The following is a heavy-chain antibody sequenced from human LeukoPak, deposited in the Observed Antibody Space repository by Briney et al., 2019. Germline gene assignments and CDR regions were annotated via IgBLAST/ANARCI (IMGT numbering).Heavy chain of an antibody. CDR2: IDTSGST. CDR1: GGSISSYF. CDR3: ARDFPPLVVTPHDAFDI. V-gene: IGHV4-4*07. Sequence: PSETLSLTCTVSGGSISSYFWSWIRQPAAKGLEWIGRIDTSGSTNYNPSLKSRVTMSVDTSKNQFSLKLSSVTAADTAVYYCARDFPPLVVTPHDAFDIWGQGTMVTVSS. J-gene: IGHJ3*02. D-gene: IGHD3-22*01.